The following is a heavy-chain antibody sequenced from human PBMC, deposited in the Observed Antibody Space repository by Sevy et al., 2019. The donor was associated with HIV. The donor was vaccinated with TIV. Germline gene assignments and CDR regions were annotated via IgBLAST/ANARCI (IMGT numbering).Heavy chain of an antibody. D-gene: IGHD6-19*01. CDR3: ARDRAGLIAVAGTGNYYYYGMDV. CDR1: GDSVSSNSAA. Sequence: KQSQTLSLNCAISGDSVSSNSAAWNWIRQSPSRGLEWMGRTYYRSKWYNDYAVSVKSRITINPDTSKNQFSLQLNSVTPEDTAVYYCARDRAGLIAVAGTGNYYYYGMDVWGQGTTVTGSS. J-gene: IGHJ6*02. CDR2: TYYRSKWYN. V-gene: IGHV6-1*01.